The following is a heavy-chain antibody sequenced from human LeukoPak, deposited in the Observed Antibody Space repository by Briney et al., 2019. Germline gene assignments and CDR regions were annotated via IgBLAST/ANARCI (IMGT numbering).Heavy chain of an antibody. V-gene: IGHV3-30-3*01. D-gene: IGHD2-2*01. CDR2: ISYDGSNK. CDR1: GFTFSSYA. J-gene: IGHJ6*03. CDR3: ARDSPAAIEDYYYYYMDV. Sequence: PGGSLRLSCAASGFTFSSYAMHWVRQAPGKGLEWVAVISYDGSNKYYADSVKGRFTISRDNSKNTLYLQMNSLRAEDTAVYYCARDSPAAIEDYYYYYMDVWGKGTTVTVSS.